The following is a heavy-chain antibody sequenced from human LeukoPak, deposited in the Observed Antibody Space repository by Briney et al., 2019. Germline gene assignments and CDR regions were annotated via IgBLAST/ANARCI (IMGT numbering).Heavy chain of an antibody. Sequence: GGSLRLSCAASGFTFSSYAMSWVRHAPGKGLEGVSAISGSGGNTYYADSVKGWFNISRDNSKNTLYLQMNSLRAEDTAVYYCAKDRRYCSSTSCWNWFDPWGQGTLVTVSS. CDR1: GFTFSSYA. CDR2: ISGSGGNT. D-gene: IGHD2-2*01. V-gene: IGHV3-23*01. J-gene: IGHJ5*02. CDR3: AKDRRYCSSTSCWNWFDP.